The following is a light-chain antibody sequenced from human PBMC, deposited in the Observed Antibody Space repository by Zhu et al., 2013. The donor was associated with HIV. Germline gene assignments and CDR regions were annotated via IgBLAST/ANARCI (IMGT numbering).Light chain of an antibody. J-gene: IGKJ5*01. CDR3: QQRYNWPPIT. V-gene: IGKV3-11*01. Sequence: EIVMTQSPATLSVSPGERATLSCRASQSVSGNLAWYQHKPGQAPRLLMYETSSRATGIPARFSGSGSGTDFTLTISSLEPEDFAIYYCQQRYNWPPITFGQGTRLEIK. CDR1: QSVSGN. CDR2: ETS.